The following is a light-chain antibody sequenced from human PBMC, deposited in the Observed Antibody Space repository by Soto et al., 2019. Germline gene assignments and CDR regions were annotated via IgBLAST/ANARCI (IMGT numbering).Light chain of an antibody. CDR1: GSDVGGYNY. Sequence: QSALTQPASVSGSPGQSITISCTGTGSDVGGYNYVSWYQQHPGKAPKVMIYDVSNRPAGVSNRFSGSKSGNTASLTISGLQAEDAADYYGSSYTSASTPLVFGGWTKLTVL. J-gene: IGLJ2*01. CDR2: DVS. V-gene: IGLV2-14*01. CDR3: SSYTSASTPLV.